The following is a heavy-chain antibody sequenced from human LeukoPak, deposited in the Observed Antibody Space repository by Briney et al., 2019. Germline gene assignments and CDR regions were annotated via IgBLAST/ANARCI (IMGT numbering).Heavy chain of an antibody. CDR2: ISGSGSTT. Sequence: GGSLRLSCAASGFTFSSYAVSWVRQAPGKGLEWVSRISGSGSTTYYTDPVKGRFTVSRDNSKNTLYLQMDSLRVEDTAIYYCAKELAYSYAKFDYWGQGTLVTVSS. D-gene: IGHD5-18*01. J-gene: IGHJ4*02. CDR3: AKELAYSYAKFDY. V-gene: IGHV3-23*01. CDR1: GFTFSSYA.